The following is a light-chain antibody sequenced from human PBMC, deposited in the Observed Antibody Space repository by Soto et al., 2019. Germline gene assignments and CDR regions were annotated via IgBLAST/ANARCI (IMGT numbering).Light chain of an antibody. J-gene: IGLJ3*02. CDR3: ATWDDSLNGWV. V-gene: IGLV1-44*01. Sequence: QTVVTQPPSASGTPGQRVTISCFGSNSNIGSNIVNWYQQLPGTAPKLLIYGNSQRPSGVPDRFSGSKSGTSASLAISGLQSEDEADFYCATWDDSLNGWVFGGGTKLTVL. CDR2: GNS. CDR1: NSNIGSNI.